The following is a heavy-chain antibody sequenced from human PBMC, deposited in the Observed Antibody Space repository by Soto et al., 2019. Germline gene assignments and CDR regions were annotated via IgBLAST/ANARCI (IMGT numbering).Heavy chain of an antibody. CDR3: AVVVVAAAPPLYYYCGMDV. Sequence: ASVKVSCKASGGTFSSYAISWVRQAPGRGLEWMGGIIPILGTANYAQKCQGRVTITADKSTSTAYMELSSLRSEDTAVYYCAVVVVAAAPPLYYYCGMDVWGQGTTVTVSS. D-gene: IGHD2-2*01. CDR1: GGTFSSYA. V-gene: IGHV1-69*10. CDR2: IIPILGTA. J-gene: IGHJ6*02.